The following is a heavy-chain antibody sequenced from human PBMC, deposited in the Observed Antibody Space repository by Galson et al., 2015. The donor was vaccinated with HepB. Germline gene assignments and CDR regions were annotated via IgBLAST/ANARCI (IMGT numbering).Heavy chain of an antibody. CDR2: ITWNSGKI. CDR1: GFTFDDYA. J-gene: IGHJ4*02. CDR3: ARGTVYSYGPFDY. V-gene: IGHV3-9*01. D-gene: IGHD5-18*01. Sequence: SLRLSCAASGFTFDDYAMHWVRQAPGKGLEWVSGITWNSGKIGYADSVKGRFTISRDSAKNSLYLQMDGLRAEDTALYYCARGTVYSYGPFDYWGQGILVSVSS.